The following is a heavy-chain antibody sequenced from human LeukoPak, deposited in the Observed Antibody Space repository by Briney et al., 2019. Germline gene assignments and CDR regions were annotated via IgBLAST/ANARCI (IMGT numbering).Heavy chain of an antibody. CDR1: GLTVSSNY. CDR2: IYSGGST. D-gene: IGHD2-15*01. J-gene: IGHJ4*02. V-gene: IGHV3-53*01. Sequence: GGSLRLSCAASGLTVSSNYMSWVRQAPGKGLEWVSVIYSGGSTYYADSVKGRFTISRDNSKNTLYLQMNSLRAEDTAVYYCARESDILYYFDYWGQGTLVTVSS. CDR3: ARESDILYYFDY.